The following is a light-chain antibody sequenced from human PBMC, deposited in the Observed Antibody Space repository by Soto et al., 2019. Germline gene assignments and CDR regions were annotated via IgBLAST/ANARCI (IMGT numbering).Light chain of an antibody. J-gene: IGKJ1*01. V-gene: IGKV3-15*01. CDR2: GAA. CDR3: QQYHNWPA. CDR1: QSVFSS. Sequence: ETVMTQSPATLSVSPGERATLSCRASQSVFSSLAWYQHKPGQAPRLLIYGAATRATDIPARFSGSGSGTEFTLTISSLQSDDIAVYYCQQYHNWPAFGQGTKVEIK.